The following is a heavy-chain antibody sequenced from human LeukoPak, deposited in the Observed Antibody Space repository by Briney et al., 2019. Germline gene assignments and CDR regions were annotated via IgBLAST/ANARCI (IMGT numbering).Heavy chain of an antibody. V-gene: IGHV1-2*06. CDR1: GYTFTSYD. Sequence: ASVEVSCKASGYTFTSYDINWVRQAPGQGLEWMGQINPNSGGTNYVQKFQGRVTMTRDTSFTTAYMELSGLRSDDTAVYYCARVRIGVAGNTFDMWGQGTMVTVS. CDR2: INPNSGGT. D-gene: IGHD6-19*01. J-gene: IGHJ3*02. CDR3: ARVRIGVAGNTFDM.